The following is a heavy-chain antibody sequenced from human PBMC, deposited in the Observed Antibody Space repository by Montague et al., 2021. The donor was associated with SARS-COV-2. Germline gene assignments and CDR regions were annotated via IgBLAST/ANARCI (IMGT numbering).Heavy chain of an antibody. CDR1: GGSFSGYY. CDR2: INHSGST. V-gene: IGHV4-34*01. Sequence: SETLSLTCAVYGGSFSGYYWSWIRQPPGKGLEWIGEINHSGSTNYNPSLKSRVAISVDTSKNQSSLKLSSVTAADTAVYYCARMRAVLLWFGESTYFDYWGQGTLVTVSS. CDR3: ARMRAVLLWFGESTYFDY. J-gene: IGHJ4*02. D-gene: IGHD3-10*01.